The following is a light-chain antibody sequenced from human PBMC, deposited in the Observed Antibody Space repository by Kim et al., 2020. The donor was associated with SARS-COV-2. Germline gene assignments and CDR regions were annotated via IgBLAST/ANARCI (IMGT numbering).Light chain of an antibody. CDR2: SKN. J-gene: IGLJ3*02. CDR3: SAWDDTLNGVV. CDR1: GSKIGTKA. V-gene: IGLV1-44*01. Sequence: GQRAAIPVSDSGSKIGTKAVNGYRQHPGPAPTLLIYSKNQRPSGVPDRFSGSKSGTSASLAISGLQSEDETEYYCSAWDDTLNGVVFGGGTQLTVL.